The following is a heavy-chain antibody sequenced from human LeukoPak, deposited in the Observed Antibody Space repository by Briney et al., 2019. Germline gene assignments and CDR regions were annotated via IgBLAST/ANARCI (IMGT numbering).Heavy chain of an antibody. CDR3: ARDRAFDI. V-gene: IGHV3-30*04. CDR1: GFTFSSYA. J-gene: IGHJ3*02. Sequence: GGSLRLSCAASGFTFSSYAMHWVRQASGKGLEWVAVISYDGSNKYYADSVKGRFTISRDNSKNTLYLQMNSLRAEDTAVYYCARDRAFDIWGQGTMVTVSS. CDR2: ISYDGSNK.